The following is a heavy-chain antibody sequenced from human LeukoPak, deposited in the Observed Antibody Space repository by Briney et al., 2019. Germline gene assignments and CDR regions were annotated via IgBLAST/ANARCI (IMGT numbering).Heavy chain of an antibody. CDR2: INHSGST. D-gene: IGHD3-16*02. J-gene: IGHJ4*02. V-gene: IGHV4-34*01. Sequence: SETLSLTCAVYGGSFSGYYWSWIRQPPGKGLEWIGEINHSGSTNYNPSLKSRVTISVDTSKNQFSLKLSSVTAADTAVYYCARGLYYDYVWGSYRSYYFDYWGQGTLVTVSS. CDR1: GGSFSGYY. CDR3: ARGLYYDYVWGSYRSYYFDY.